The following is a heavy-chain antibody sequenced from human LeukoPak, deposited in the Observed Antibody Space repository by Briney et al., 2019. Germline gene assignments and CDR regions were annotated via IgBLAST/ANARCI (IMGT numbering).Heavy chain of an antibody. CDR1: GGTFSSYA. Sequence: SVKVSCKASGGTFSSYAISWVRQAPGQGLEWMGGIIPIFGTANYAQKFQGRVTITADESTSTAYMELSSLRSEDTAVYYCARDSGTNYDFWSGPYYYYMDVWGKGTTVTVSS. J-gene: IGHJ6*03. CDR3: ARDSGTNYDFWSGPYYYYMDV. D-gene: IGHD3-3*01. V-gene: IGHV1-69*13. CDR2: IIPIFGTA.